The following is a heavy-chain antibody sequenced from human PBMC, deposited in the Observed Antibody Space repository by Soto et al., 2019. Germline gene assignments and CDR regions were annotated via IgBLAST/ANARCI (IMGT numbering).Heavy chain of an antibody. CDR2: MYFGVSF. Sequence: SETLSLTCTVSGASVSTGYWSWIRQPPGKGPEWIGFMYFGVSFNYNPSLTSRFTISVETSKNQFSMTLTSVTAADTALYYCARSYYDSTGFAVDPWGQGTLVT. J-gene: IGHJ5*02. V-gene: IGHV4-59*02. CDR3: ARSYYDSTGFAVDP. CDR1: GASVSTGY. D-gene: IGHD3-22*01.